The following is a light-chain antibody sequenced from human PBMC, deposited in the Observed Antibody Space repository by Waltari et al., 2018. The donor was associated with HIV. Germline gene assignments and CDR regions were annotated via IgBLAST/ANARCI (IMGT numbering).Light chain of an antibody. CDR3: QQYHSDPIT. J-gene: IGKJ5*01. CDR2: GAS. V-gene: IGKV1-16*01. Sequence: DIQMTQSPSSLSASVGDRVTITCRASQAINNYLVWFQQKPGKAPKSLIYGASSLQGGVPSTFSASGSGTDVTLTISSLQPEDFAIYYCQQYHSDPITFGQGTRLEIK. CDR1: QAINNY.